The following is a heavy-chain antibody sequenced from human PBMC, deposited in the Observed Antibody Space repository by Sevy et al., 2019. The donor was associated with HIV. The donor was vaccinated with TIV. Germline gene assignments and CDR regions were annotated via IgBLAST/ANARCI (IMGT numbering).Heavy chain of an antibody. J-gene: IGHJ6*02. CDR3: ARDRLGSTSSAGWGGSMDV. D-gene: IGHD1-26*01. CDR1: GFTLSNYG. CDR2: IRYDGSNK. Sequence: GGSLRLSCAASGFTLSNYGMHWVRQAPGKGLEWVAVIRYDGSNKYYADSVKGRITISRDNSKNTLYLQMNSLRAEDTAVYYCARDRLGSTSSAGWGGSMDVWGQGTTVTVSS. V-gene: IGHV3-33*01.